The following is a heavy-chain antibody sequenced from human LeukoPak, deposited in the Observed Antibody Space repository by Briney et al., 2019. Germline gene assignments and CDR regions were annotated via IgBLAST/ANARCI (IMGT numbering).Heavy chain of an antibody. CDR1: GFAFNSYA. CDR3: AKDYGSGTYYAPSSSDY. CDR2: ISTSGVTT. J-gene: IGHJ4*02. Sequence: GGSLRLSCAASGFAFNSYAMNWVRQAPGKGLEWVSSISTSGVTTYYADSVNGRFTISRDNSKNILNLQMDSLRAEDTAIYFCAKDYGSGTYYAPSSSDYWGQGTLVTVSS. D-gene: IGHD3-10*01. V-gene: IGHV3-23*01.